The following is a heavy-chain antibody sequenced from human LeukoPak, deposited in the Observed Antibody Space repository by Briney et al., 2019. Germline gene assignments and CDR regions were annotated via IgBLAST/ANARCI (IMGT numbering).Heavy chain of an antibody. D-gene: IGHD3-10*01. Sequence: GGSLRLSCAASGFTFSSYSMNWVRQAPGKGLEWVSSISSSSSYIYYADSVKGRFTISRDNSKNTLYLQMNSLRAEDTAVYYCAKGYVLLWFGELLGPFDYWGQGTLVTVSS. V-gene: IGHV3-21*04. J-gene: IGHJ4*02. CDR3: AKGYVLLWFGELLGPFDY. CDR1: GFTFSSYS. CDR2: ISSSSSYI.